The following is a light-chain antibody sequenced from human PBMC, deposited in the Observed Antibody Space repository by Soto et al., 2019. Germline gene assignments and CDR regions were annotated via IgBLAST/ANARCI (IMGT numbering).Light chain of an antibody. Sequence: QSALTQPPSASGSPGQSVTISCTGTSSDVGGYNYVFWYQQHPDKAPKLIIYEVSKRPSGVPDRFSGSKSGNTASLTVSGLQAEDEADYYCSSYGGYNNVIFGGGTKLTVL. CDR2: EVS. V-gene: IGLV2-8*01. CDR3: SSYGGYNNVI. CDR1: SSDVGGYNY. J-gene: IGLJ2*01.